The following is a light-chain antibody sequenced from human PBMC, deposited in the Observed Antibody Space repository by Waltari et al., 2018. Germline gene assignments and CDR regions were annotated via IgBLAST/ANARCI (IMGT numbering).Light chain of an antibody. Sequence: QSALTQSRSVSGSPGQSVTLSCTGTSSDVGGYNYVSWYQQHPGKAPKLMIYDVSKRPSGVPDRFSGSKSGNTASLTISGLQAEDEADYYCCSYAGSYTYVVFGGGTKLTVL. CDR2: DVS. CDR1: SSDVGGYNY. J-gene: IGLJ2*01. V-gene: IGLV2-11*01. CDR3: CSYAGSYTYVV.